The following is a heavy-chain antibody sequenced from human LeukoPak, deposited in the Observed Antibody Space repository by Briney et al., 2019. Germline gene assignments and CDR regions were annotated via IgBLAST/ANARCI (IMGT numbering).Heavy chain of an antibody. D-gene: IGHD6-19*01. CDR2: MYPRTSET. V-gene: IGHV5-51*01. CDR1: GSNFTNYW. J-gene: IGHJ4*02. CDR3: AAGWYGGPYDY. Sequence: GASLQISCKGSGSNFTNYWIAWVRPLPGKGLEWMGIMYPRTSETAYSPSCQGQVTMSADRSISTAYLQWSSLKASDTAVYYCAAGWYGGPYDYWGQGILVTVSS.